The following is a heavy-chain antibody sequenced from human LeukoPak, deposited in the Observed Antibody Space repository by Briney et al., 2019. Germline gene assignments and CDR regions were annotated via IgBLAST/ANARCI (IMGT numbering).Heavy chain of an antibody. CDR2: IEPSGSET. CDR3: GRFGYEAAIGD. Sequence: PGGSLRLSCAASGFTFSTYWMTWVRQAPGEGQEWVANIEPSGSETYYVDTVKGRFTIFRDNANDLLYLQMNTLGAEDTALYYCGRFGYEAAIGDWGRGTLVAVSS. J-gene: IGHJ4*02. CDR1: GFTFSTYW. V-gene: IGHV3-7*01. D-gene: IGHD5-18*01.